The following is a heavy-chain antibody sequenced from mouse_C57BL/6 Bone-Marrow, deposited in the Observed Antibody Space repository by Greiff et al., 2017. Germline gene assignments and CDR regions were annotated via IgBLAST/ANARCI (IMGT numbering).Heavy chain of an antibody. CDR1: GYTFTDYN. Sequence: EVQLQQSGPELVKPGASVKIPCKASGYTFTDYNMDWVKQSHGKSLEWIGDINPNNGGTIYNQKFKGKATLTVDKSSSTAYMELRSLTSEDTAVYYCARHPPNYYGSSPWFAYWGQGTLVTVSA. V-gene: IGHV1-18*01. J-gene: IGHJ3*01. CDR3: ARHPPNYYGSSPWFAY. D-gene: IGHD1-1*01. CDR2: INPNNGGT.